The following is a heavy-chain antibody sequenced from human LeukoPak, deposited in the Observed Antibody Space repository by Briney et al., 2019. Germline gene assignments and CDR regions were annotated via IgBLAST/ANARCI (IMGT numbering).Heavy chain of an antibody. Sequence: GGSLRLSCAASGFTFSSYGMSWVRQAPGKGLEWVSAISGSGGSTYYADSVKGRFTISRDNSKNTLYLQMNSLRAEDTAVYYCAKDPPSVITFGGVERWGQGTLVTVSS. CDR1: GFTFSSYG. D-gene: IGHD3-16*01. CDR2: ISGSGGST. V-gene: IGHV3-23*01. CDR3: AKDPPSVITFGGVER. J-gene: IGHJ4*02.